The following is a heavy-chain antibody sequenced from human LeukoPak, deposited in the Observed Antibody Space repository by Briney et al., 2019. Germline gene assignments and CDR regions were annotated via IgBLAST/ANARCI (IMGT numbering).Heavy chain of an antibody. V-gene: IGHV3-23*01. D-gene: IGHD6-19*01. CDR1: GGSISSSSYY. Sequence: PSETLSLTCTVSGGSISSSSYYWGWIRQAPGKGLEWVSAISGSGGSTYYADSVKGRFTISRDNSKNTLYLQMNSLRAEDTAVYYCLQQWLFLGAFDIWGQGTMVTVSS. CDR2: ISGSGGST. CDR3: LQQWLFLGAFDI. J-gene: IGHJ3*02.